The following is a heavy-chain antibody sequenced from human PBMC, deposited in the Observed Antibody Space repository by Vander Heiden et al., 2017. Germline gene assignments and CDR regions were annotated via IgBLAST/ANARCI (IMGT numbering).Heavy chain of an antibody. V-gene: IGHV3-7*01. D-gene: IGHD1-26*01. J-gene: IGHJ4*02. Sequence: EVQLVESGGGLVQPGGSLRLSWAACGFTFSNYWMSWVRQAPGKGLEWVANIKGQGSEKYYVDSVKGRFTISRDNAKNSLDLQMNSLRAEDTALYFCVRGSGNYYVYWGQGTLVTVSS. CDR1: GFTFSNYW. CDR2: IKGQGSEK. CDR3: VRGSGNYYVY.